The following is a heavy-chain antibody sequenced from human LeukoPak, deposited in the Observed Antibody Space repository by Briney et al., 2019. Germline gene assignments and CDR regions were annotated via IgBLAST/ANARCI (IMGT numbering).Heavy chain of an antibody. CDR1: GFTFSDPY. CDR2: ISGSGTDI. V-gene: IGHV3-11*04. CDR3: ASGIAELDY. Sequence: PGGSLRLSCEASGFTFSDPYMSWIRQAPGKGLECLSYISGSGTDINYADSVRGRFTISRDNAKSLLYLQMNDLRVEDTAVYYCASGIAELDYWGQETLVTVSS. D-gene: IGHD6-13*01. J-gene: IGHJ4*02.